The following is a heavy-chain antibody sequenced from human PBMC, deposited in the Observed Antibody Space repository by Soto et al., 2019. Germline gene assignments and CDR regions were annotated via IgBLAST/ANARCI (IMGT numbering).Heavy chain of an antibody. J-gene: IGHJ4*02. V-gene: IGHV3-33*01. Sequence: QVQLVESGGGVVQPGRSLRLSCAASGFTFSSYGMHWVRQAPGKGLSWVAVIWSDGRNKYYADSVKGRFTSYRDNSKNTLYLQMNSLRAEDTAVYYCARDGYCSGGSCYSVPVFDYWGQGTLVTVSS. CDR2: IWSDGRNK. CDR1: GFTFSSYG. D-gene: IGHD2-15*01. CDR3: ARDGYCSGGSCYSVPVFDY.